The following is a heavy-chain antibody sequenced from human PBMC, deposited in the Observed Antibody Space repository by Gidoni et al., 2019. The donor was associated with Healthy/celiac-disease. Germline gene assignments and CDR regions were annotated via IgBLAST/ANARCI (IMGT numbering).Heavy chain of an antibody. V-gene: IGHV4-38-2*01. CDR2: IYHSGST. Sequence: QVQLQESGPGLVKLSETLSLTCAVSGYSISSGYYWGWIRQPPGKGLEWIGSIYHSGSTYYNPSLKSRVTISVDTSKNQFSLKLSSVTAADTAVYYCASVWFRELSLDYWGQGTLVTVSS. J-gene: IGHJ4*02. CDR1: GYSISSGYY. CDR3: ASVWFRELSLDY. D-gene: IGHD3-10*01.